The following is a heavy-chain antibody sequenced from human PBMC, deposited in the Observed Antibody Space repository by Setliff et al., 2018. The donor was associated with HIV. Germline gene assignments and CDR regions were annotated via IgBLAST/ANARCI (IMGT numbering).Heavy chain of an antibody. CDR2: IDHTGNT. V-gene: IGHV4-38-2*01. CDR3: ARVAVAGTTFDVFDI. D-gene: IGHD6-19*01. J-gene: IGHJ3*02. CDR1: GYSISSGYY. Sequence: SETLSLTCAVSGYSISSGYYWGWIRQPPGKGLEWIGEIDHTGNTNYNPSLKSRVTISVDKSKNQFSLKLKSVTAADTAVYYCARVAVAGTTFDVFDIWGQGTMVTVSS.